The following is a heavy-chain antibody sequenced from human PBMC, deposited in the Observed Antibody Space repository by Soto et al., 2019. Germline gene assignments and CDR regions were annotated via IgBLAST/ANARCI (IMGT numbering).Heavy chain of an antibody. Sequence: GESLKISCKISGKAFTSFWVVWVRQMPGRGLEWMGNIYPGDSDTRYTPPFQGQVTISADKSTNTAYLQWHSLQASHTALYYCAKQDDRGALEIWGQGTKVTVS. CDR3: AKQDDRGALEI. J-gene: IGHJ3*02. CDR2: IYPGDSDT. CDR1: GKAFTSFW. V-gene: IGHV5-51*01. D-gene: IGHD3-22*01.